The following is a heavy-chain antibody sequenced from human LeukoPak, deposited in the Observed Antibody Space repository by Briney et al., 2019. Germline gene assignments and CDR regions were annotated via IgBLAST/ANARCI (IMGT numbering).Heavy chain of an antibody. V-gene: IGHV1-46*01. Sequence: ASVKVSCKASGYTFTSYYMHWVRQAPGQGLEWMGIINPSGGSTSYAQKFQGRVTMTRDMSTSTVYMELSSPRSEDTAVYYCARDSSMVATSFDYWGQGTLVTVSS. D-gene: IGHD5-12*01. CDR2: INPSGGST. J-gene: IGHJ4*02. CDR1: GYTFTSYY. CDR3: ARDSSMVATSFDY.